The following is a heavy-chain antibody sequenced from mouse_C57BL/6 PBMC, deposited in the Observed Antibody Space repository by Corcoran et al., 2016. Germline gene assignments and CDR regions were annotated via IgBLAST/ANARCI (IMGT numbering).Heavy chain of an antibody. CDR1: GYTFTDYY. CDR3: ATGDYDNYYAMDY. CDR2: IYPGSGNT. D-gene: IGHD2-4*01. Sequence: QVQLKQSGAELVRPGASVKLSCKASGYTFTDYYINWVKQRPGQGLEWIARIYPGSGNTYYNEKFKGKATLTAEKSSSTAYMQLSSLTSEDSAVYFCATGDYDNYYAMDYWGQGTSVTVSS. V-gene: IGHV1-76*01. J-gene: IGHJ4*01.